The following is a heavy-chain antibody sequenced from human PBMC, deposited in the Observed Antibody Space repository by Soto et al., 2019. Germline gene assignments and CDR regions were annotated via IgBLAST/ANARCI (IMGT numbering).Heavy chain of an antibody. J-gene: IGHJ6*02. CDR1: GFTVSSNY. CDR3: ARGQCSGGSCYPPGLGMDV. D-gene: IGHD2-15*01. Sequence: PGGSLRLSCAASGFTVSSNYMSWVRQAPGKGLEWVSVIYSGGSTYYADSVKGRFIISRDNSKNTLYLQMNSLRAGDTAVYYCARGQCSGGSCYPPGLGMDVWGQGTTVTVSS. CDR2: IYSGGST. V-gene: IGHV3-66*01.